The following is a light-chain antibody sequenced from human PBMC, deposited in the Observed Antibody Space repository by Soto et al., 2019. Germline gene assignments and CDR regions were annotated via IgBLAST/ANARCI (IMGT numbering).Light chain of an antibody. CDR1: QSISSW. Sequence: DIQMTQSPSTLSASVGDRVTITCRASQSISSWLAWYQQKPGKAPKLLIYKASSLESGVPSRFRGSGSGTEFTLTVSSLQPDDFATYYCQQYHSYPWTFGQGTKVEIK. V-gene: IGKV1-5*03. CDR2: KAS. CDR3: QQYHSYPWT. J-gene: IGKJ1*01.